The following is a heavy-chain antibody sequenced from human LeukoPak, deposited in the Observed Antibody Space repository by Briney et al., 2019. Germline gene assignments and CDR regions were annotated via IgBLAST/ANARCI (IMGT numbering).Heavy chain of an antibody. V-gene: IGHV4-59*01. CDR3: ATSTEGSGWYGSFYFDY. Sequence: SETLSLTCTVSAGSIGSYYWSWLRQPPGKGLEWIGYIYYSGSTNYNPSLKSRVTISVDTSKNQFSLKLSSVTAADTAVYYCATSTEGSGWYGSFYFDYWGQGTLVTVSS. CDR2: IYYSGST. CDR1: AGSIGSYY. D-gene: IGHD6-19*01. J-gene: IGHJ4*02.